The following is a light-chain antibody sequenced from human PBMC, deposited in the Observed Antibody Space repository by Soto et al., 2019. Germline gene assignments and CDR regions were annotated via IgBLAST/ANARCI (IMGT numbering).Light chain of an antibody. CDR1: SGHSSYA. CDR2: LNSDGTN. Sequence: QLVLTQSPSASAYLGASVKLTCTLSSGHSSYAIAWHQQQPQKGPRYLMRLNSDGTNIKGDGIPDRFSGSTSGAERYLTISSLQPEDEADYYCQTWDTGIRVFGGGTKLTVL. CDR3: QTWDTGIRV. V-gene: IGLV4-69*02. J-gene: IGLJ2*01.